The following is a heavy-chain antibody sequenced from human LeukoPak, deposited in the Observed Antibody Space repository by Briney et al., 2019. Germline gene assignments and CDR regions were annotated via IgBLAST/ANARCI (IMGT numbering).Heavy chain of an antibody. D-gene: IGHD6-6*01. CDR1: GFTFSSYG. CDR3: AKVKLNSSSFALVDY. CDR2: IRYDGSNK. J-gene: IGHJ4*02. V-gene: IGHV3-30*02. Sequence: GGSLRLSCAASGFTFSSYGMHWVRQAPGKGLEWVAFIRYDGSNKYYADSVKGRFTISRDNSKNTLYLQMNSLRAEDTAVYYCAKVKLNSSSFALVDYWGQGTLVTVSS.